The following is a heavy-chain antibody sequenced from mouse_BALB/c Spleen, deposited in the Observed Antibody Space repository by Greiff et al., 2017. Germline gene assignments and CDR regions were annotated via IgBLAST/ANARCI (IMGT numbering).Heavy chain of an antibody. V-gene: IGHV1-7*01. Sequence: QVQLKQSGAELAKPGASVKMSCKASGYTFTSYWMHWVKQRPGQGLEWIGYINPSTGYTEYNQKFKDKATLTADKSSSTAYMQLSSLTSEDSAVYYCARSRGNYGGMDYWGQGTSVTVSS. CDR1: GYTFTSYW. CDR2: INPSTGYT. J-gene: IGHJ4*01. D-gene: IGHD2-1*01. CDR3: ARSRGNYGGMDY.